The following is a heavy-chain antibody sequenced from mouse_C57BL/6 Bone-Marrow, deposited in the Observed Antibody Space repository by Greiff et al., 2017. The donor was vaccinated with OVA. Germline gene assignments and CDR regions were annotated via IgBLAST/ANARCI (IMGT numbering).Heavy chain of an antibody. CDR3: ARSYGNSFDY. Sequence: VKLQESGAELVRPGTSVKMSCKASGYTFTNYWIGWAKQRPGHGLEWIGDIYPGGGYTNYNEKFKGKATLTADKSSSTAYMQFSSLTSEDSAIYYCARSYGNSFDYWGQGTTLTVSS. J-gene: IGHJ2*01. CDR2: IYPGGGYT. D-gene: IGHD2-1*01. V-gene: IGHV1-63*01. CDR1: GYTFTNYW.